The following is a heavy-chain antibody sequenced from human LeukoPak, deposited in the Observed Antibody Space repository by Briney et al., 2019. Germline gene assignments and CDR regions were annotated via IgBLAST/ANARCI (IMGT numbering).Heavy chain of an antibody. V-gene: IGHV3-23*01. CDR1: GFTFNTYA. D-gene: IGHD3-9*01. Sequence: PGGSLRLSCVASGFTFNTYAMNWVRQAPGKGLEWVSAISGSGGSTYYADSVKGRFTISRDNSKNTLYLQMNSLRAEDTAVYYCAKQTGYYIVYNWFDPWGQGTLVTVSS. J-gene: IGHJ5*02. CDR2: ISGSGGST. CDR3: AKQTGYYIVYNWFDP.